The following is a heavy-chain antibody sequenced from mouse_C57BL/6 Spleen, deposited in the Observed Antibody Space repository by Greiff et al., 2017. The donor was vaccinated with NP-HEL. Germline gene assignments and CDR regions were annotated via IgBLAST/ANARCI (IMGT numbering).Heavy chain of an antibody. V-gene: IGHV14-1*01. CDR1: GFNIKDYY. CDR3: TTGGLITTVVAGDY. J-gene: IGHJ2*01. D-gene: IGHD1-1*01. Sequence: VQLKQSGAELVRPGASVKLSCTASGFNIKDYYMHWVKQRPEQGLEWIGRIDPEDGDTEYAPKFQGKATMTADTSSNTAYLQLSSLTSEDTAVYYCTTGGLITTVVAGDYWGQGTTLTVSS. CDR2: IDPEDGDT.